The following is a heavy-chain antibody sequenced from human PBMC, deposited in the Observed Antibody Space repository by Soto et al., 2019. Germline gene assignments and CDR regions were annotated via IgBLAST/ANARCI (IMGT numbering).Heavy chain of an antibody. CDR1: GGTFSSYT. D-gene: IGHD3-10*01. J-gene: IGHJ6*02. Sequence: QVQLVQSGAEVKKPGSSVKVSCKASGGTFSSYTISWVRQAPGQGLEWMGRIIPILGIANYAQKFQGRVTITADKSTRTAYMELSSLRSEDTAVYYCARVSFRYYGMDVWGQGTTVTVSS. CDR2: IIPILGIA. CDR3: ARVSFRYYGMDV. V-gene: IGHV1-69*02.